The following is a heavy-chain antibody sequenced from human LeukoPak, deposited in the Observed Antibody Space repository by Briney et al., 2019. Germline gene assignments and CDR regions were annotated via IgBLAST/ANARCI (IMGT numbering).Heavy chain of an antibody. CDR2: IKSKTDGGTT. CDR1: GFTFSNAW. Sequence: GGSLRLSCAAPGFTFSNAWMSWVRQAPGKGLEWVGRIKSKTDGGTTDYAAPVKGRFTISRDDSKNTLYLQMNSLKTEDTAVYYCTTGEMATSSFDYWGQGTLVTVSS. V-gene: IGHV3-15*01. D-gene: IGHD5-24*01. CDR3: TTGEMATSSFDY. J-gene: IGHJ4*02.